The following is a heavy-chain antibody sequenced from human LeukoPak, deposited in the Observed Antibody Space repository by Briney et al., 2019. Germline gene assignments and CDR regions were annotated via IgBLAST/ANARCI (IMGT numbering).Heavy chain of an antibody. CDR3: AKAMLGYCSSTSCYPNDY. J-gene: IGHJ4*02. Sequence: PGGPLRLSCAASGFTFSSYAVSWVRQAPGKGLEWVSALSGSGGSTHYADSVKGRFTISRDNSKNTLYLQMNSLRAEDTAVYYGAKAMLGYCSSTSCYPNDYWGQGTLVTVSS. CDR1: GFTFSSYA. D-gene: IGHD2-2*01. V-gene: IGHV3-23*01. CDR2: LSGSGGST.